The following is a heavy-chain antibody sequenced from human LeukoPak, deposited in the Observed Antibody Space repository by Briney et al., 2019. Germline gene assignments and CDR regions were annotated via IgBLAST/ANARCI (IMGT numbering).Heavy chain of an antibody. V-gene: IGHV3-33*01. D-gene: IGHD6-13*01. CDR3: ARDGLASIGLDM. Sequence: PGTSLRLSCAASGFTLTGYGMHWVRQAPGKGLEWVAVIWYDGNNKYYADSVKGRFTMSRDTSKNTLYLQMNSLRGDDTAIYYCARDGLASIGLDMWGQGTVVTVSS. CDR2: IWYDGNNK. J-gene: IGHJ3*02. CDR1: GFTLTGYG.